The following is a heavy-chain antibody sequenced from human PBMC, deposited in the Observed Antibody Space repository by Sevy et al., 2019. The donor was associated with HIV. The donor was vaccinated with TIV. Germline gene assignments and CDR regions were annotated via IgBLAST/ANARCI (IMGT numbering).Heavy chain of an antibody. V-gene: IGHV1-69*13. J-gene: IGHJ4*02. CDR2: ILPLSGLV. CDR1: GGTFNYYG. CDR3: ARDRPCGGDCYFLDS. Sequence: ASVKVSCKASGGTFNYYGINWVRQAPGQGLQWMGGILPLSGLVNYAQNLQGRVAITADESTRTVYMELSSLRFEDTAVYYCARDRPCGGDCYFLDSWGRGALVTVSS. D-gene: IGHD2-21*01.